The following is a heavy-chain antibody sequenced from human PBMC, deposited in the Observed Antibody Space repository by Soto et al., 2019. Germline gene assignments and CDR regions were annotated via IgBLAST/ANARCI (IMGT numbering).Heavy chain of an antibody. J-gene: IGHJ3*02. V-gene: IGHV1-18*01. CDR3: ARDGSSPGYSSSSDAFDI. CDR1: GYTFTSYG. CDR2: ISAYNGNT. Sequence: ASVKVSCKASGYTFTSYGISWVRQAPGQGLEWMGWISAYNGNTNYAQKLQGRVTMTTDTSTSTAYMELRSLRSDDTAVYYCARDGSSPGYSSSSDAFDIWGQGTMVTVSS. D-gene: IGHD6-13*01.